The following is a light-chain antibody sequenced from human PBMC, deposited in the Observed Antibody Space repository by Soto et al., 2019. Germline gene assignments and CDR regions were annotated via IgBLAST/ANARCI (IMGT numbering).Light chain of an antibody. CDR1: STDVGGYNY. Sequence: ALAQPSSVSGSPGQSITISCTGTSTDVGGYNYVSWYQHHPGKGPKLIIYEVNNRPSGVSDRFSGSKSGNKASLTISNLEADDESDYYCGSYTSTDTPFVFGTGTKVTVL. CDR2: EVN. V-gene: IGLV2-14*01. J-gene: IGLJ1*01. CDR3: GSYTSTDTPFV.